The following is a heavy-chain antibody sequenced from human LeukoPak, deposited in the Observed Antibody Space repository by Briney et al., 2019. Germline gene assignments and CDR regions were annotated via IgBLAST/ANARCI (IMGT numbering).Heavy chain of an antibody. CDR3: ARLGGSGTYYPLDY. CDR2: IYPGDSDT. V-gene: IGHV5-51*01. J-gene: IGHJ4*02. D-gene: IGHD3-10*01. Sequence: GESLQISCKGSGYSFTTFWIAWVRQMPGRGLEWMAIIYPGDSDTRYSPSFQGQVTISADKSISTAYLQWSALKASDSAMYYCARLGGSGTYYPLDYWGQGALVTVSS. CDR1: GYSFTTFW.